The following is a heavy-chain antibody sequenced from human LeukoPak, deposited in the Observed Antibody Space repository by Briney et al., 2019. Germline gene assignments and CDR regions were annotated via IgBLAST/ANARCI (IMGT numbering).Heavy chain of an antibody. J-gene: IGHJ4*02. D-gene: IGHD3-22*01. CDR2: INAGNGNT. CDR1: GYTFTSYA. CDR3: ARAPPPPLGSGYPHYFDY. Sequence: GASVKVSCKASGYTFTSYAMHWVRQAPGQRLEWMGWINAGNGNTKYSQEFQGRVTITRDTSASTAYMELSSLRSEDMAVYYCARAPPPPLGSGYPHYFDYWGQGTLVTVSS. V-gene: IGHV1-3*03.